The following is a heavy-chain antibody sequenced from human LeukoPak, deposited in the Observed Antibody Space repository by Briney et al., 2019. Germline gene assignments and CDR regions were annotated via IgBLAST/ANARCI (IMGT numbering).Heavy chain of an antibody. CDR1: GFTFSSYA. J-gene: IGHJ4*02. V-gene: IGHV3-23*01. D-gene: IGHD6-13*01. CDR2: ISSSGGST. CDR3: AKFPSRIAAAGNFDY. Sequence: GGSLRLSCAASGFTFSSYAMSWVRQAPGKWLEWVSAISSSGGSTYYADSVKGRFTISRNNSKNTLYLQMNSLREEDTAVYSCAKFPSRIAAAGNFDYWGQGTLVTVSS.